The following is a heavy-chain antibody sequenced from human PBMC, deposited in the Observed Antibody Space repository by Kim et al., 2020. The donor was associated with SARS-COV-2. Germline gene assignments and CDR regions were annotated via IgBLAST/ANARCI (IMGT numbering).Heavy chain of an antibody. J-gene: IGHJ3*02. CDR3: ARGYSYGYYAFDI. D-gene: IGHD5-18*01. Sequence: YNPSLKSRVTISVDTSKNQFSLKLSSVTAADTAVYYCARGYSYGYYAFDIWGQGTMVTVSS. V-gene: IGHV4-59*09.